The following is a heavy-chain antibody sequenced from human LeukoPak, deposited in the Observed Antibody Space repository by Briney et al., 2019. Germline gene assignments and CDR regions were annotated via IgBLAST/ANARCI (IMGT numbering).Heavy chain of an antibody. CDR2: INSDGSST. V-gene: IGHV3-74*01. CDR1: GFTFSSYW. Sequence: GGSLRLSCAASGFTFSSYWMHWVRQAPGKGLVWVSRINSDGSSTSYADSVKGRFTFSRDNAKNTLYLQMNSLRAEDTAVYYCAREDYYGSGQGDYWGQGTLVTVSS. J-gene: IGHJ4*02. CDR3: AREDYYGSGQGDY. D-gene: IGHD3-10*01.